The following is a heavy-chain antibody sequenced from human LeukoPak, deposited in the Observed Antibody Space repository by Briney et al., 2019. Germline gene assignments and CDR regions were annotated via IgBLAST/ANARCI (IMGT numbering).Heavy chain of an antibody. J-gene: IGHJ4*02. CDR1: GGSISNYY. CDR3: ARGVYIAAAQYGY. Sequence: SETLSLTCTISGGSISNYYWSWIRQPPGKGLEWIGYIYYSGTTNYNPSLKSRVTISVDTSKNQFSLKLNSVTAADTAVYYCARGVYIAAAQYGYWGQGTLVTVSS. V-gene: IGHV4-59*01. CDR2: IYYSGTT. D-gene: IGHD6-13*01.